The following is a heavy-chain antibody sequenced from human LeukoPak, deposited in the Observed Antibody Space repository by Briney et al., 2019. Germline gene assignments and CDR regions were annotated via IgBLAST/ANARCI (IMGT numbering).Heavy chain of an antibody. D-gene: IGHD1-14*01. CDR3: ARGTGVAEAY. CDR1: GYTFTGYY. Sequence: ASVKISCKASGYTFTGYYMHWVRQAPGQGLEWMGWINPNSGGTNYAQKFQGRVAMTRDTSISTAYMELSRLRSDDTAVYYCARGTGVAEAYWGQGTLVTVSS. V-gene: IGHV1-2*02. J-gene: IGHJ4*02. CDR2: INPNSGGT.